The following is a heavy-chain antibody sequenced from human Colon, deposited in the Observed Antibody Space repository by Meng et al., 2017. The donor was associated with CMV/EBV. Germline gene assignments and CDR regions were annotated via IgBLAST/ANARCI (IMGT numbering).Heavy chain of an antibody. CDR1: GDSVSTNSGA. CDR2: TYYRSKWYN. Sequence: QVQLQQSGPGLVKPSQTLSLTCAISGDSVSTNSGAWNWLRQSPSRGLEWLGRTYYRSKWYNDYAVSVKSRITINPDTSKNQFSLQLTSVTPEDTDVYYCAKSLPHFDYWGQGTLVTVSS. D-gene: IGHD2-15*01. CDR3: AKSLPHFDY. V-gene: IGHV6-1*01. J-gene: IGHJ4*02.